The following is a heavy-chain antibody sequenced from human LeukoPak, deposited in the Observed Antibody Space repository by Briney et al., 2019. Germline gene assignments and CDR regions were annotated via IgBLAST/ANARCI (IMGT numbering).Heavy chain of an antibody. V-gene: IGHV4-34*01. CDR3: ARAVDSSSWVNYYYYYGMDV. D-gene: IGHD6-13*01. J-gene: IGHJ6*02. Sequence: PSETLSLTCAVYGGSFSGYYWSWIRQPPGKGLEWIGEINHSGSTNYNPSLKSRVTISVDTSKNQFSLKLSSVTAADTAAYYCARAVDSSSWVNYYYYYGMDVWGQGTTVTVSS. CDR2: INHSGST. CDR1: GGSFSGYY.